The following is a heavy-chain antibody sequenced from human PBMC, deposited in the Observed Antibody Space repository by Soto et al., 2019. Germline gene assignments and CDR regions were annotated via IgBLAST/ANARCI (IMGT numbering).Heavy chain of an antibody. J-gene: IGHJ4*02. D-gene: IGHD6-6*01. CDR2: IIPIFGTA. CDR3: ASQSAIRIAALDY. V-gene: IGHV1-69*13. Sequence: SVKVSCKASGGTFSSYAISWVRQAPGQGLEWMGGIIPIFGTANYAQKFQGRVTITADESTSTAYMELSSLRSEDAAVYYCASQSAIRIAALDYWGQGTLVTVSS. CDR1: GGTFSSYA.